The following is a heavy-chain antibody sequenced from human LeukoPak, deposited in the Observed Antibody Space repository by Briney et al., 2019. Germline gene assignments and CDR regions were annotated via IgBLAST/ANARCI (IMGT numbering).Heavy chain of an antibody. V-gene: IGHV4-39*01. J-gene: IGHJ4*02. CDR2: IDNSGST. CDR3: ARQSTKYDSGWFFDN. D-gene: IGHD6-19*01. CDR1: GGSISSSRYY. Sequence: PSETLSLTCTVSGGSISSSRYYWGWIRQPPGKGLEWIGRIDNSGSTSYNPSLNSRVTISVDTSKNQFSLKLSSVTAADTVVYYCARQSTKYDSGWFFDNWGQGTLVTVSS.